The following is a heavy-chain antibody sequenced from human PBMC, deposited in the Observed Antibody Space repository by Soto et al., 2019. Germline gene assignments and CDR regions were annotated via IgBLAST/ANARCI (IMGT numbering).Heavy chain of an antibody. CDR1: GFTFSSYA. CDR2: ISGSGGST. V-gene: IGHV3-23*01. Sequence: GGSLRLSCAASGFTFSSYAMSWVRQAPGKGLEWVSAISGSGGSTYYADSVKGRFTISRDNSKNTLYLQMNSLRAEDTAVYYCAKGVLGWSELRYFDWLLPNFDYWGQGTLVTVSS. CDR3: AKGVLGWSELRYFDWLLPNFDY. J-gene: IGHJ4*02. D-gene: IGHD3-9*01.